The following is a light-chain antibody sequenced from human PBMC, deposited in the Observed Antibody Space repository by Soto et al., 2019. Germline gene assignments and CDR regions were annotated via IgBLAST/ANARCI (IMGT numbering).Light chain of an antibody. J-gene: IGLJ2*01. CDR1: SSNIGAGYD. V-gene: IGLV1-40*01. CDR3: QSYDGGLSGLV. Sequence: QSVLTQPPSVSGAPGQRVTISCTGSSSNIGAGYDVHWYQQLPGTAPKLLISGDSNRPSGVPDRFSGSKSGTSASLAITGVQAEDEADYYCQSYDGGLSGLVFGGGTKLTVL. CDR2: GDS.